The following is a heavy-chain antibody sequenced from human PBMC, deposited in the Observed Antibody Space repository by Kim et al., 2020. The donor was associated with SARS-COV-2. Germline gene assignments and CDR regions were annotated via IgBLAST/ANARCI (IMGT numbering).Heavy chain of an antibody. J-gene: IGHJ4*02. D-gene: IGHD3-10*01. V-gene: IGHV4-34*01. CDR2: INHIGST. Sequence: SETLSLTCAVYGGSFSGYYWSWIRQPPGKGLEWIGEINHIGSTNYNPSLKSRVTISVDTSKNQFSLKLSSVTAADTAVYYCARSMVRGAFDYWGQGTLVTVSS. CDR3: ARSMVRGAFDY. CDR1: GGSFSGYY.